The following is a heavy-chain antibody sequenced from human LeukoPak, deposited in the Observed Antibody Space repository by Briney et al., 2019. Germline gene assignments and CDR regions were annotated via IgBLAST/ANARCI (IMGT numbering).Heavy chain of an antibody. CDR3: AKEPYDFWSGSKNYYFDY. V-gene: IGHV3-30*18. CDR2: ISYDGSNK. J-gene: IGHJ4*02. Sequence: PGGSLRLSCAASGFTFSSYGMHWVRQAPGKGLEWVAVISYDGSNKYYADSVKGRFTISRDNSKNTLYLQMNSLRAEDTAVYYWAKEPYDFWSGSKNYYFDYWGQGTLVTVSS. CDR1: GFTFSSYG. D-gene: IGHD3-3*01.